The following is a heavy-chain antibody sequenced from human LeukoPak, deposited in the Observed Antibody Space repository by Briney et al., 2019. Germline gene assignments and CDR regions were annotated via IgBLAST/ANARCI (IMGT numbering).Heavy chain of an antibody. D-gene: IGHD3-10*01. CDR3: ASGDFDN. Sequence: SETLSLTCTVSGDSVNSGSYYWSWIRQPPGKGLEWIGNIYYTGSTNYAPSFRGRVTISLDTSKNHFSLKLTSVTAADTAVYYCASGDFDNWGQGTLVTVSS. CDR2: IYYTGST. J-gene: IGHJ4*02. CDR1: GDSVNSGSYY. V-gene: IGHV4-61*03.